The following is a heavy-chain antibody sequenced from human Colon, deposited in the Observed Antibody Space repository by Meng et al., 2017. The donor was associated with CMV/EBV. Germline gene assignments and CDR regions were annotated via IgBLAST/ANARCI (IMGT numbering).Heavy chain of an antibody. V-gene: IGHV3-23*01. CDR3: SRRGQV. CDR2: ILRDGFTT. J-gene: IGHJ4*02. Sequence: GESLKISCVASEYTFRSYAMDWVRQAPGKGLEWVSAILRDGFTTYYADSVKGRFTISRDNSKNTLYLQMNSQRAEDTAVYFCSRRGQVWGQGTLVTVSS. CDR1: EYTFRSYA.